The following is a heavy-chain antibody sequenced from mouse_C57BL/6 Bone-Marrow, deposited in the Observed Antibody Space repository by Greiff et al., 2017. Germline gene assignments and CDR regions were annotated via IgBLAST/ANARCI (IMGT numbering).Heavy chain of an antibody. CDR3: ARSYYYGSSPWYFDF. D-gene: IGHD1-1*01. J-gene: IGHJ1*03. V-gene: IGHV1-18*01. Sequence: VQLKQSGPELVKPGASVKIPCKASGYTFTDYNMDWVKQSHGKSLEWIGDINPNNGGTIYNQKFKGKATLTVDKSSSTAYMELRSLTSEDTAVYYCARSYYYGSSPWYFDFWGTGTTVTVSS. CDR2: INPNNGGT. CDR1: GYTFTDYN.